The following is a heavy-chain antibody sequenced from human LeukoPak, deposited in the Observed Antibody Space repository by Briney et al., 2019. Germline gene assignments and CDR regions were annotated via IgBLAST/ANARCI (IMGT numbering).Heavy chain of an antibody. CDR2: IYHSGTT. Sequence: SETLSLTCAVSGGSISSSNWWSWVRQPPGKGLEWIGEIYHSGTTNYNPSLKSRVTISVDKSKNQFSLKLTSVTAADTAVYYCARVEDEIVATIWSQGTLVTVSS. J-gene: IGHJ4*02. V-gene: IGHV4-4*02. D-gene: IGHD5-12*01. CDR3: ARVEDEIVATI. CDR1: GGSISSSNW.